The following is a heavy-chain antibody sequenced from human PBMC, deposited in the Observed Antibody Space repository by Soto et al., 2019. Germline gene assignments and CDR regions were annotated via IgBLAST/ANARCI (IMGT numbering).Heavy chain of an antibody. V-gene: IGHV1-3*01. CDR1: GYTFTSYG. CDR2: VNAGNGNT. J-gene: IGHJ6*02. CDR3: ARDPNDSSAYYHHYYYGMDV. D-gene: IGHD3-22*01. Sequence: RASVKVSCKASGYTFTSYGIHWVRQAPGQRLEWTGWVNAGNGNTKYSEEFQGRVTITRDTSASTAYLELSSLRSEDTAVYYCARDPNDSSAYYHHYYYGMDVWGQGTTVTV.